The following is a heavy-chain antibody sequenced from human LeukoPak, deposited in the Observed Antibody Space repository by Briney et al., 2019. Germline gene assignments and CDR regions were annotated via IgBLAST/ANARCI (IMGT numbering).Heavy chain of an antibody. J-gene: IGHJ4*02. CDR3: ARAVHYSGTSDQYTGGWYYFDF. Sequence: PSETLSLTCTVSGDSMNNYYWSWLRQPPGKGLEWIGNINYSGSTNSNPSLKSRATISVDMSRKHFFLDLSSVTAADTAVYYCARAVHYSGTSDQYTGGWYYFDFWGQGTLVTVSS. D-gene: IGHD3-10*01. CDR1: GDSMNNYY. CDR2: INYSGST. V-gene: IGHV4-59*01.